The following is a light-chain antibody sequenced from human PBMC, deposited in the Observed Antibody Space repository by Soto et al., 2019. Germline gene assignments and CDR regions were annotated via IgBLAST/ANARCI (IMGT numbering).Light chain of an antibody. V-gene: IGLV2-8*01. CDR1: SSDVGSYNY. J-gene: IGLJ3*02. CDR3: SSYAGSNNWV. Sequence: QSVLTQPPSASGSPGQSVTISCTGTSSDVGSYNYVSWYQQHPGKAPKLMIYEVSKRPSGVPDRFSGSKSGNTASLTVSGPQAEDEADYYCSSYAGSNNWVFGGGTQLTVL. CDR2: EVS.